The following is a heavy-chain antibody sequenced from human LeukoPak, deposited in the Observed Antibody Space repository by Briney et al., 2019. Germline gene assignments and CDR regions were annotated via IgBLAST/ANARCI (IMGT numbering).Heavy chain of an antibody. CDR1: GFTFSSYG. CDR3: ARAYGNNGMDV. Sequence: GGSLRLSCAASGFTFSSYGMHCVRQAPGKGLEGVSVLYSGGYANYTGSVAGRFSISRDDSKNTLYLQMNSLRADDTALYYCARAYGNNGMDVWGQGTTVTVSS. D-gene: IGHD4-23*01. V-gene: IGHV3-NL1*01. CDR2: LYSGGYA. J-gene: IGHJ6*02.